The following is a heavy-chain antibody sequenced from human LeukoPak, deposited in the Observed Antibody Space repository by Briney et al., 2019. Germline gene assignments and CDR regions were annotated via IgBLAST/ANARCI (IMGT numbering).Heavy chain of an antibody. J-gene: IGHJ4*02. D-gene: IGHD6-13*01. CDR1: GFTFSDKY. Sequence: LSLSCAASGFTFSDKYMSWIRQAPGKGLEWVSYISSSGSIIYYADSVKGRFTISRDNAKNSLYLQMNSLRAEDTALYYCARAPSSSDFWGQGTLVTVSS. V-gene: IGHV3-11*04. CDR3: ARAPSSSDF. CDR2: ISSSGSII.